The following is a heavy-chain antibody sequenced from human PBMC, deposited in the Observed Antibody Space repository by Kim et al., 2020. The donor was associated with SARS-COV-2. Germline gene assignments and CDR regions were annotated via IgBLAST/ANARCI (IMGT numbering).Heavy chain of an antibody. CDR3: AASDFYGGTPFVCFDL. V-gene: IGHV4-59*08. D-gene: IGHD4-17*01. J-gene: IGHJ2*01. CDR1: GASIRNYY. Sequence: SETLSLTCTFSGASIRNYYWNWIRQPPGKGLERIGYISYSGTSDYNPSLKSRVTMSVDTSTNQFSLKLNSVSAADTAVSYCAASDFYGGTPFVCFDLWG. CDR2: ISYSGTS.